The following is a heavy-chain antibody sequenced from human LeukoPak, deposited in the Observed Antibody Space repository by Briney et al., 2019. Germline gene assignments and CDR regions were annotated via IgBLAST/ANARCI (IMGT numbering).Heavy chain of an antibody. CDR1: GFTFSNAW. J-gene: IGHJ4*02. D-gene: IGHD3-22*01. CDR3: ARDGYYDSSGIFDY. CDR2: ISSGGSTI. V-gene: IGHV3-11*04. Sequence: PGGSLRLSCAASGFTFSNAWMSWVRQAPGKGLEWVSYISSGGSTIYYADSVKGRFTISRDNAKNSLYLQMNSLRAEDTAVYYCARDGYYDSSGIFDYWGQGTLVTVSS.